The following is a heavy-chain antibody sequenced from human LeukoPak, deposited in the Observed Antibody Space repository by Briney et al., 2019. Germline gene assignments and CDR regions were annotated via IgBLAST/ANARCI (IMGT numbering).Heavy chain of an antibody. CDR2: ISGSGDST. CDR1: GFTFSSYA. V-gene: IGHV3-23*01. D-gene: IGHD3-22*01. CDR3: ARVRYYDSSGYQVRGYYYYYMDV. J-gene: IGHJ6*03. Sequence: GGSLRLSCAASGFTFSSYAMSWVRQAPGKGLEWVSGISGSGDSTYYADSVKGRFTISRDNAKNSLYLQMNSLRAEDTALYYCARVRYYDSSGYQVRGYYYYYMDVWGKGTTVTVSS.